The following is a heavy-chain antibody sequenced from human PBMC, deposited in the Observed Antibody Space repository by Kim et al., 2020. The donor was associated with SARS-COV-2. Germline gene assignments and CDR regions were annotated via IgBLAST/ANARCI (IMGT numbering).Heavy chain of an antibody. CDR3: AKTYSSSSLRRSPYYYGMDV. CDR2: ISGSGGST. J-gene: IGHJ6*02. CDR1: GFTFSSYA. D-gene: IGHD6-6*01. V-gene: IGHV3-23*01. Sequence: GGSLRLSCAASGFTFSSYAMSWVRQAPGKGLEWVSAISGSGGSTYYADSVKGRFTISRDNSKNTLYLQMNSLRAEDTAVYYCAKTYSSSSLRRSPYYYGMDVWGQGTTVTVSS.